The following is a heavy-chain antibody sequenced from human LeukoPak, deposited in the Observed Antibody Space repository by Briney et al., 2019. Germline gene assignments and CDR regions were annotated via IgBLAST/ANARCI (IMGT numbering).Heavy chain of an antibody. V-gene: IGHV3-30*02. Sequence: GGSLRLSCAASGFTFSRYGMSWVRQATGKGLEWVAFIRYDGSNKYYADSVKGRFTISRDNSKNTLYLQMNSLRAEDTAVYYCAKTTVTTYNWFDPWGQGTLVTVSS. CDR3: AKTTVTTYNWFDP. D-gene: IGHD4-17*01. CDR2: IRYDGSNK. J-gene: IGHJ5*02. CDR1: GFTFSRYG.